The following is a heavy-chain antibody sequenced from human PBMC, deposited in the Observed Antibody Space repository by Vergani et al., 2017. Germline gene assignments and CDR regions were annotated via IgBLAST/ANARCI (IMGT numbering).Heavy chain of an antibody. J-gene: IGHJ5*02. V-gene: IGHV4-4*07. Sequence: QVQLQESGPGLVKPSETLSLTCTVSGGSISSYYWSWIRQPAGKGLEWIGRIYTSGSTNYNPSLKSRVTISVDTSKNQFSLKLSSVTAADTAVYYCARKVLRFLDWWASGKLICWFDPWGQGTLVTVSS. CDR3: ARKVLRFLDWWASGKLICWFDP. CDR1: GGSISSYY. D-gene: IGHD3-3*01. CDR2: IYTSGST.